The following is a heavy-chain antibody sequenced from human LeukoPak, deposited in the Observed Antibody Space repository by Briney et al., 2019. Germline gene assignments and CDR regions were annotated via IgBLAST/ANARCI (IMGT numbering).Heavy chain of an antibody. CDR1: GGSFSGYY. CDR2: INHSGST. CDR3: ARGRSRSIFGVFTPPFDY. Sequence: SETLSLTCAVYGGSFSGYYWSWIRQPPGKGLEWIGEINHSGSTNYNPSLKSRVTISVDTSKNQFSLKLSSVTAADTAVYYCARGRSRSIFGVFTPPFDYWGQGPLVTVSP. J-gene: IGHJ4*02. V-gene: IGHV4-34*01. D-gene: IGHD3-3*01.